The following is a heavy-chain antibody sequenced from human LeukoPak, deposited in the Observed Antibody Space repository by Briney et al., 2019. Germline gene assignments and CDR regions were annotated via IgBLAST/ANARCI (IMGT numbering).Heavy chain of an antibody. Sequence: GGSLRLSCAASGFTFSSYAMSWVRQAPGKGLEWVSAISGSGGSTYYADSVEGRFTISRDNSKNTLYLQMNSLRAEDTAVYYCAKTYGSGSYYNWGQGTLVTVSS. CDR3: AKTYGSGSYYN. CDR2: ISGSGGST. J-gene: IGHJ4*02. CDR1: GFTFSSYA. V-gene: IGHV3-23*01. D-gene: IGHD3-10*01.